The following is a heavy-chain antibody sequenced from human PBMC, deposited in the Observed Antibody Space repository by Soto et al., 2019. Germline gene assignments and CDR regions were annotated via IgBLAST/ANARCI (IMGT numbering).Heavy chain of an antibody. CDR3: ARGPDDSDVPRWDY. CDR1: GYNFNQCY. J-gene: IGHJ4*02. Sequence: QVQLMQSGAEVRKPGASVRLSCETSGYNFNQCYIHWVRQAPGQGLEWMGIINLRGGTTEYAHKFRGRVTVTGDTSTRTAYMELRSLRSDDTAIYFCARGPDDSDVPRWDYWGQGTLVTVSS. CDR2: INLRGGTT. D-gene: IGHD4-17*01. V-gene: IGHV1-46*02.